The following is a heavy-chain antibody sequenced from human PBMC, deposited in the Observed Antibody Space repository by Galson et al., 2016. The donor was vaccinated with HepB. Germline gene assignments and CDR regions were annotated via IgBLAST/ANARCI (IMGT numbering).Heavy chain of an antibody. J-gene: IGHJ6*02. D-gene: IGHD2-2*01. V-gene: IGHV4-59*01. CDR1: GGSISSYY. Sequence: CTVSGGSISSYYWSWIRQPPGKGLEWIGYIDYSGTTSYNPSLKSRVSISVDTSKNQFSLKLSSVTDADTAIYYCAGTDCSSTSCYYGSYYYYFGMDVWGQGTTVTVSS. CDR2: IDYSGTT. CDR3: AGTDCSSTSCYYGSYYYYFGMDV.